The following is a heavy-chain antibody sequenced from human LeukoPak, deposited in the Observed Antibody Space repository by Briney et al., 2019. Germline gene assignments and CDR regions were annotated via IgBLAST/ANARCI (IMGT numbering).Heavy chain of an antibody. J-gene: IGHJ6*02. CDR3: AKDLKDYYYYGMDV. CDR1: GYTFTSCD. CDR2: ISGYNGNT. V-gene: IGHV1-18*01. Sequence: ASVKVSCKASGYTFTSCDISWVRQAPGQGLEWMGWISGYNGNTKYARKLQGRVTMTTDTSTSTAYMELRSLRSDDTAVYYCAKDLKDYYYYGMDVWGQGTTVTVSS.